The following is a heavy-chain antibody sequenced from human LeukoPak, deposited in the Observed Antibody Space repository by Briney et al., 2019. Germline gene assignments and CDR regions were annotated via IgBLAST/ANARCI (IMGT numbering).Heavy chain of an antibody. D-gene: IGHD6-6*01. V-gene: IGHV1-8*02. J-gene: IGHJ4*02. Sequence: GASVKVSCKASGYTFTSYDINWVRQASGQGLEWMGWMNPNTGNTGYAQKFQGRVTMTRDTSISTAYMELSRLRSDDTAVYYCARDLGLSIAAPQYYFDYWGQGTLVTVSS. CDR3: ARDLGLSIAAPQYYFDY. CDR1: GYTFTSYD. CDR2: MNPNTGNT.